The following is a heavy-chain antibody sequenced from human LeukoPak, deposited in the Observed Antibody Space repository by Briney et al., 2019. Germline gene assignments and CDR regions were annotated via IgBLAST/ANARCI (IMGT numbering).Heavy chain of an antibody. CDR3: ARAALGLLDPLDY. Sequence: GGSLRLSCEASGFTFSSYAMHWVRQAPGKGLEWVAVVSYDGSNEYYAESVEGRFSISRDTSKNTLSLQMNSLTTEDTAVYYCARAALGLLDPLDYWGQGTLVTVSS. CDR1: GFTFSSYA. D-gene: IGHD3-3*01. J-gene: IGHJ4*02. V-gene: IGHV3-30-3*01. CDR2: VSYDGSNE.